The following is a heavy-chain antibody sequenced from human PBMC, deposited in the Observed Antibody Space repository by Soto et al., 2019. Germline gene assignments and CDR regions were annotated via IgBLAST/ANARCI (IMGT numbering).Heavy chain of an antibody. J-gene: IGHJ4*02. D-gene: IGHD3-10*01. CDR3: ARIYGSGSSEDY. V-gene: IGHV3-11*01. CDR2: ISSSGSMI. Sequence: QVQLVESGGGLVKPGGSLRLSCAASGFTFSDYYMSWIRQAPGKGLEWVSHISSSGSMINYADSVKGRFTISRDNAKNSLYLQMNSLRAEDTAVCYCARIYGSGSSEDYWGQGTLVTVSS. CDR1: GFTFSDYY.